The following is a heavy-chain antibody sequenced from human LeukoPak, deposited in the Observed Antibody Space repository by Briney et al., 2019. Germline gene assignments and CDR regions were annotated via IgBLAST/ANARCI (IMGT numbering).Heavy chain of an antibody. Sequence: GRSLRLSCAASGFTFSSYAMHWVRQAPGKGLEWVSVIYAAGGTYYADSVKGRFTISRDNSKNTVYLQMNSLRAEDTAVYYCARAIQYRFDPWGQGTLAAVSS. CDR3: ARAIQYRFDP. CDR2: IYAAGGT. J-gene: IGHJ5*02. D-gene: IGHD5-12*01. V-gene: IGHV3-66*01. CDR1: GFTFSSYA.